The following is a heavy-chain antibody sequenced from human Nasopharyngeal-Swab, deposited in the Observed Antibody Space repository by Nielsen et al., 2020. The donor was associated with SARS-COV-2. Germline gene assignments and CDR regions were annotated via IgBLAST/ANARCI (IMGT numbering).Heavy chain of an antibody. Sequence: GESLNISCAASGFTFNNYNFNWVRQAPGKGLEWVSSISISSSYIYYADSVKGRFTISRDNAKNSLYLQMNSLGAEDTAVYYCARDGLDYDFWSAYFMDVWGQGTTVTVSS. CDR2: ISISSSYI. V-gene: IGHV3-21*01. D-gene: IGHD3-3*01. J-gene: IGHJ6*02. CDR1: GFTFNNYN. CDR3: ARDGLDYDFWSAYFMDV.